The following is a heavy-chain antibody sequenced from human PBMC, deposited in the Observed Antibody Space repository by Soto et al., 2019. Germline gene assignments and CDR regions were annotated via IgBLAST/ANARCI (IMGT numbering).Heavy chain of an antibody. J-gene: IGHJ3*01. D-gene: IGHD6-6*01. CDR3: ARDVRIVGIAPRPDSDAFDL. CDR1: GYTFTSYG. V-gene: IGHV1-18*01. CDR2: ISAYNGNT. Sequence: ASVKVSCKASGYTFTSYGISWVRQAPGQGLEWMGWISAYNGNTNYAQKPQCRVTMTTDTSTSTVYMELRSLRSDDTAVSYCARDVRIVGIAPRPDSDAFDLWGQGARVTVSS.